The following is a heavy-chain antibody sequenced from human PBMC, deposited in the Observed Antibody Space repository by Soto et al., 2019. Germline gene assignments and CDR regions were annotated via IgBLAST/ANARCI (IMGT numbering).Heavy chain of an antibody. J-gene: IGHJ4*02. V-gene: IGHV3-23*01. CDR1: GVTFSNYA. Sequence: GGSLRLSCTVSGVTFSNYAMNWVRQAPGKGLEWVSSLSGSGGTTYYADSVKGRFIISRDNSKNTLYLLMNSPRAEDTALYYCAKQRADYGSGADTFYFDSWGQGALVTVSS. CDR3: AKQRADYGSGADTFYFDS. CDR2: LSGSGGTT. D-gene: IGHD3-10*01.